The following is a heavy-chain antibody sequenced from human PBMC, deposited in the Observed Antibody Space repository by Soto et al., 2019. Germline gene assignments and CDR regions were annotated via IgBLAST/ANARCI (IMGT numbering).Heavy chain of an antibody. D-gene: IGHD2-2*01. Sequence: QVQLVQSGAEVKKPGASVKVSCKASGYTFTSYGISWVRQAPGQGLEWMGWISAYNGNTNYAQKLQGRVTMTTDTSTSTADMELRSLRSDDTAVYYCARDAWRYCSSTSCVYFDYWGQATLVTVSS. V-gene: IGHV1-18*01. CDR1: GYTFTSYG. CDR2: ISAYNGNT. J-gene: IGHJ4*02. CDR3: ARDAWRYCSSTSCVYFDY.